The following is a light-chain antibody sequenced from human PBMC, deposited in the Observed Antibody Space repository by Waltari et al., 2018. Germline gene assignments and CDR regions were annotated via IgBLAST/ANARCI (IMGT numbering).Light chain of an antibody. CDR1: SSNIGRNS. CDR3: AAWDDSLNGV. Sequence: SVLTQPPSASGTPGQRVTISCSGTSSNIGRNSVNWYQQVPGTAPKLLIYNNSQRPSGVPDLFSGSKSGTSASLDISGLQSEDEADYYCAAWDDSLNGVFGGGTKLTVL. J-gene: IGLJ3*02. CDR2: NNS. V-gene: IGLV1-44*01.